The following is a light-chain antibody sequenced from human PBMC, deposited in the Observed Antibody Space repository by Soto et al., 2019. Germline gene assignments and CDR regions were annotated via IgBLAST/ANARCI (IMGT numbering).Light chain of an antibody. Sequence: DPQMTQSPSSVSASVRDRVNNTCRASQGVSSWSAWHQQKPGKVPKFLMYPTSSFQGGVPSKFSASGSGTDFTVTISSLQPEDFATYHCQQADIFLAFGGGTKVEIK. CDR3: QQADIFLA. CDR1: QGVSSW. CDR2: PTS. J-gene: IGKJ4*01. V-gene: IGKV1-12*01.